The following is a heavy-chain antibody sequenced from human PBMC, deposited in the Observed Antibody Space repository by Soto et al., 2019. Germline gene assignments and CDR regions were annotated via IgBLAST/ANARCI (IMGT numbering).Heavy chain of an antibody. CDR1: GGTFSSYA. Sequence: ASVKVSCKASGGTFSSYAISWVRQAPGQGLEWMGGIIPIFGTANYAQKFQGRVTITADESTSTAYMELSSLRSEDTAVYYCASRSTAMVYYYYYGMDVWGQGTTVTVSS. CDR3: ASRSTAMVYYYYYGMDV. D-gene: IGHD5-18*01. CDR2: IIPIFGTA. J-gene: IGHJ6*02. V-gene: IGHV1-69*13.